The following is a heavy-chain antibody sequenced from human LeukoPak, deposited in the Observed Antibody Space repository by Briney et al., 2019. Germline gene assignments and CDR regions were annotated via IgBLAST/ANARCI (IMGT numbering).Heavy chain of an antibody. Sequence: SETLSLTCAVYGGSFSGYYWSWIRQPPGKGLEWIGSIYYRGSTYYNPSLKSRVTISVDTSKNQFSLKLNSVTATDTAVYYCARHYGPWGQGTLVTVSS. J-gene: IGHJ4*02. D-gene: IGHD3-16*01. CDR1: GGSFSGYY. CDR3: ARHYGP. V-gene: IGHV4-34*01. CDR2: IYYRGST.